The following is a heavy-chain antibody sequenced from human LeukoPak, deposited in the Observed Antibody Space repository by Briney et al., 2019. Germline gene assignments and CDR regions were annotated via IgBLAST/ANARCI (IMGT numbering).Heavy chain of an antibody. J-gene: IGHJ6*02. Sequence: GGSLRLSCVASGFTFSSHWMHWVRQAPGSGLVWVSRVSSDGSRTSYADSVKGRFTISRDNAKNTLYLQMNSLRAEDMAVYYCARERQYDMDVWGQGTTVTVSS. CDR1: GFTFSSHW. CDR3: ARERQYDMDV. CDR2: VSSDGSRT. V-gene: IGHV3-74*01.